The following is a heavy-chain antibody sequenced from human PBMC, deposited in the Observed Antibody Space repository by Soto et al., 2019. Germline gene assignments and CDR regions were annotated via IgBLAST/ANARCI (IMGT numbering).Heavy chain of an antibody. CDR1: GGTFSSYA. V-gene: IGHV1-69*13. CDR3: ASTTAGYYFDY. J-gene: IGHJ4*02. Sequence: SVKVSCKACGGTFSSYAISWVRQAPGQGLEWMGGIIPIFGTANYAQKFQGRVTITADESTSTAYMELSSLRSEDTAVYYCASTTAGYYFDYWGQGTLVTVSS. CDR2: IIPIFGTA. D-gene: IGHD4-17*01.